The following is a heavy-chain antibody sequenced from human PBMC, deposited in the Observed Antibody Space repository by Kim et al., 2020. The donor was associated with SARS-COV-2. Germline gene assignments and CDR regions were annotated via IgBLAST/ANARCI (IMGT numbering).Heavy chain of an antibody. CDR1: GFTFSSYE. CDR2: ISSSGSNI. CDR3: ARDEMTTWGYYLFFYGMDV. J-gene: IGHJ6*02. Sequence: GGSLRLSCAASGFTFSSYEMNWVRQAPGKGLEWVSYISSSGSNIYYADSVKGRFTTSRDNAKNSLSLQMNSLRAEDTAVYYCARDEMTTWGYYLFFYGMDVWGQGTTVTVSS. D-gene: IGHD7-27*01. V-gene: IGHV3-48*03.